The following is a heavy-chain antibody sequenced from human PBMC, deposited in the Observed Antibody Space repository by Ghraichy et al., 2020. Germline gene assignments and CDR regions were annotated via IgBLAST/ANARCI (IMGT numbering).Heavy chain of an antibody. D-gene: IGHD2-2*01. Sequence: ASVKVTCKASGYTFTSYGISWVRQAPGQGLEWMGWISAYNGNTNYAQKLQGRVTMTTDTSTSTAYMELRSLRSDDTAVYYCARVVEYQLLSLNYYYGMDVWGQGTTVTVSS. CDR2: ISAYNGNT. CDR3: ARVVEYQLLSLNYYYGMDV. CDR1: GYTFTSYG. J-gene: IGHJ6*02. V-gene: IGHV1-18*01.